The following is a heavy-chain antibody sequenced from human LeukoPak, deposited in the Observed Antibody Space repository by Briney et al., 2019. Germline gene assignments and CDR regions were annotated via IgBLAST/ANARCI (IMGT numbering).Heavy chain of an antibody. CDR2: INWNGGST. V-gene: IGHV3-20*04. Sequence: GGSLRLSCAASEFSVGSNYMTWVRQAPGKGLEWVSGINWNGGSTGYADSVKGRFTISRDNAKNSLYLQMNSLRAEDTALYYCARLYGSGSIGAYWGQGTLVTVSS. J-gene: IGHJ4*02. CDR3: ARLYGSGSIGAY. CDR1: EFSVGSNY. D-gene: IGHD3-10*01.